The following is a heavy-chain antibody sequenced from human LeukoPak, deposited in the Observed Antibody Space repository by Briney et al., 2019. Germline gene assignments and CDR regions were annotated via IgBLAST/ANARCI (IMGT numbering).Heavy chain of an antibody. Sequence: SETLPLTCSVTGVSISRSSYYWGWIRQPPGEGLEWIGNIHYSGKTYYNPSLKSRVTISIDTSKNQFSLKLSSVTAADTAVYFCAKVGGLAVAGTDNWMDPWGQGTLVTVSS. CDR3: AKVGGLAVAGTDNWMDP. J-gene: IGHJ5*02. V-gene: IGHV4-39*02. CDR2: IHYSGKT. CDR1: GVSISRSSYY. D-gene: IGHD6-19*01.